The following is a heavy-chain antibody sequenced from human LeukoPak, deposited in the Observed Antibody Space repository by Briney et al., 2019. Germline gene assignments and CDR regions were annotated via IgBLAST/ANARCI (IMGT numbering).Heavy chain of an antibody. CDR1: GYTFTGYY. CDR2: INPNSGGT. CDR3: AKPEYDFWSGYTLGP. J-gene: IGHJ5*02. Sequence: ASVKVSCKASGYTFTGYYMHWVREAPGQGLEWMGWINPNSGGTNYAQKFQGRVTMTRDTSISTAYMELSRLRSDDTAVYYCAKPEYDFWSGYTLGPWGQGTLVTVSS. D-gene: IGHD3-3*01. V-gene: IGHV1-2*02.